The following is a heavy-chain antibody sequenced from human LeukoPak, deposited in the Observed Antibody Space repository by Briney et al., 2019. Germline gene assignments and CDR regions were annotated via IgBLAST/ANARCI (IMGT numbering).Heavy chain of an antibody. CDR2: IYYSGST. V-gene: IGHV4-30-4*01. CDR1: GGSISSGDYY. Sequence: SETLSLTCTVSGGSISSGDYYWSWNRQPPGKGLEWIGYIYYSGSTNYNPSLKSRVTISVDTSKNQFSLKLSSVTAADTAVYYCARATAFVVYWGQGTLVTVSS. J-gene: IGHJ4*02. D-gene: IGHD2-21*01. CDR3: ARATAFVVY.